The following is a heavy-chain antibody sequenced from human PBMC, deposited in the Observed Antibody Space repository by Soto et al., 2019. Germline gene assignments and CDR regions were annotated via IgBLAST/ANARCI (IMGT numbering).Heavy chain of an antibody. CDR1: GFSLSTSGVG. Sequence: QITLKESGPPLVKPTQTLTLTCTFSGFSLSTSGVGVGWIRQPPGKALEWLALIYWDDDKRYSPSLKSRLTITKDTSKNQVVLTMTNMDPVDTATYYCALTVEDYYGSGSYGSIWFDPWGQGTLVTVSS. D-gene: IGHD3-10*01. J-gene: IGHJ5*02. CDR2: IYWDDDK. CDR3: ALTVEDYYGSGSYGSIWFDP. V-gene: IGHV2-5*02.